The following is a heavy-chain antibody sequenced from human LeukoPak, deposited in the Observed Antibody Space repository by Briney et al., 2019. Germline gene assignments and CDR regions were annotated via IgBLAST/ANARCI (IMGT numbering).Heavy chain of an antibody. CDR1: GGSISSSSYY. V-gene: IGHV4-39*07. D-gene: IGHD3-9*01. CDR2: TYYSGST. Sequence: SETLSLTCTVSGGSISSSSYYWGWIRQPPGKGLEWSGSTYYSGSTYYNPSLKSRVTISVDTSKNQFSLKLSSVTAADTAVYYCARDITIYDILTGYLYWGQGTLVTVSS. J-gene: IGHJ4*02. CDR3: ARDITIYDILTGYLY.